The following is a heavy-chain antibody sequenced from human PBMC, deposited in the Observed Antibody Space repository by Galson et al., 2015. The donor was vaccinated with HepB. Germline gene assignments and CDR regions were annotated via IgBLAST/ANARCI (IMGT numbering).Heavy chain of an antibody. D-gene: IGHD4-17*01. J-gene: IGHJ4*02. CDR1: GFIFSDYY. CDR2: ISGGTTYS. Sequence: SLRLSCAASGFIFSDYYMSWIRQAPGKGLEWLSYISGGTTYSNYADSVKGRFTISRDSAKNSLYLQINSLRADDTAVYYCARVADSDYGDHTHFDYWGQGSLVTVSS. CDR3: ARVADSDYGDHTHFDY. V-gene: IGHV3-11*06.